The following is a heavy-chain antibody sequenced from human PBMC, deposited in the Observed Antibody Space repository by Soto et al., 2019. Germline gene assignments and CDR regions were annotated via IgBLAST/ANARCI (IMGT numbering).Heavy chain of an antibody. J-gene: IGHJ4*02. CDR2: IYYSGST. V-gene: IGHV4-59*01. CDR1: GGSISSYY. CDR3: ARVPEGRMTFFDY. Sequence: SETLPLTCTVSGGSISSYYWSWIRQPPGKGLEWIGYIYYSGSTNYNPSLKSRVTISVDTSKNQFSLKLSSVTAADTAVYYCARVPEGRMTFFDYWGQGTLVTVSS.